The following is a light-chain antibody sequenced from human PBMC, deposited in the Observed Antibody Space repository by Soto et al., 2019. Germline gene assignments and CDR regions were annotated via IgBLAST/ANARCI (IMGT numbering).Light chain of an antibody. CDR1: QSISTW. Sequence: DTQMTQSPSTLSASIGDRATITCRASQSISTWLAWYQQKPGKAPKLLIYAASTLENGVPTRFSGTGSETEFTLTVSSLQPDDSATYYCQQYNDYITFGQGTRLEIK. J-gene: IGKJ5*01. CDR2: AAS. V-gene: IGKV1-5*01. CDR3: QQYNDYIT.